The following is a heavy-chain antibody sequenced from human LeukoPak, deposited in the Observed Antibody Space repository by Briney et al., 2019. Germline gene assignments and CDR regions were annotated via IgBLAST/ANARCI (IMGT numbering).Heavy chain of an antibody. D-gene: IGHD2/OR15-2a*01. Sequence: PSETLSLTCTVSGGSISSDSYYWSWLRQPAGKGLEWIGRIYTSGSPNFSPSLKSRVTISVDTSKNQFSLKLSSVTAADTAVYYCARCKITPYYFDYWVQGTLVTVSS. V-gene: IGHV4-61*02. CDR3: ARCKITPYYFDY. CDR1: GGSISSDSYY. CDR2: IYTSGSP. J-gene: IGHJ4*02.